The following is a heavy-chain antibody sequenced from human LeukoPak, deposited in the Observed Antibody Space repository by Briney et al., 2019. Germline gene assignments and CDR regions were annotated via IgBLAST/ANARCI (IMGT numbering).Heavy chain of an antibody. CDR3: ARGPGPSFFDY. J-gene: IGHJ4*02. CDR2: IYYSGST. Sequence: SETLSLTCTVSGGSISSYYWSWIRQPPGKGLEWIGYIYYSGSTNYNPSLKGRVTISVDTSKNQFSLKLSSVTAADTAVYYCARGPGPSFFDYWGQGTLVTVSS. V-gene: IGHV4-59*01. CDR1: GGSISSYY.